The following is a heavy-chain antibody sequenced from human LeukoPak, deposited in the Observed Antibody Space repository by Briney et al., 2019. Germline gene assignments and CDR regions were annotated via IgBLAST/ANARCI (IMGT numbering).Heavy chain of an antibody. CDR1: GYTFTGYY. Sequence: ASVKVSCKVSGYTFTGYYMHWVRQAPGQGLEWMGCINPNSGGTNYAQKFHGRVTMTRDTSISTAYMELSRLRSDDTAVYYCARDGGSANFNWLDPWGQGTLVTVSS. CDR3: ARDGGSANFNWLDP. CDR2: INPNSGGT. D-gene: IGHD1-26*01. J-gene: IGHJ5*02. V-gene: IGHV1-2*02.